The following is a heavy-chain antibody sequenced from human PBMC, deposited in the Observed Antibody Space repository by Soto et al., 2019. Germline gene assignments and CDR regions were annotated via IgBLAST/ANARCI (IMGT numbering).Heavy chain of an antibody. CDR2: IHYTGSI. CDR1: GGSSIIDHYH. D-gene: IGHD2-21*02. Sequence: PSQPLSNTCTVSGGSSIIDHYHWTLIRQTPGKGLEWIGYIHYTGSISYNPSLQSRLTISVDTSKNQFSLKLTSVTAADTAVYFCSREDDGGDRDYYGLDVWGKGTTVTVSS. CDR3: SREDDGGDRDYYGLDV. J-gene: IGHJ6*01. V-gene: IGHV4-30-4*08.